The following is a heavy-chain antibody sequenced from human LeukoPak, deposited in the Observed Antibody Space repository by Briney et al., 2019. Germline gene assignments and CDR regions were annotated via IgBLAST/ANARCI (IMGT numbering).Heavy chain of an antibody. D-gene: IGHD1-26*01. Sequence: GGSLRLSCAASGFTFDDYGMNWVRQVPGKGLEWVSGISWNSGSIDYADSVKGRFTISRDNAKNSLYLQMNSLRPEDMALYFCARSLSLRGYFDYWGQGTLVTVSS. J-gene: IGHJ4*02. CDR1: GFTFDDYG. V-gene: IGHV3-9*03. CDR2: ISWNSGSI. CDR3: ARSLSLRGYFDY.